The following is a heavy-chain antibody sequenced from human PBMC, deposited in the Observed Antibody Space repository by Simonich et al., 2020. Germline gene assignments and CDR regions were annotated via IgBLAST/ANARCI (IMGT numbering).Heavy chain of an antibody. CDR2: ISAKKGNT. V-gene: IGHV1-18*01. D-gene: IGHD6-13*01. J-gene: IGHJ4*02. CDR3: ARDQGGRAAAATDY. Sequence: QVQLVPSGAEVKTPGASVKVSCKTSGYTFPSYGFTGVRQSPGQGLEWMEGISAKKGNTNDAQKLQGRVTMTTDTSTSTAYMELRSLRSDDTAVYYCARDQGGRAAAATDYWGQGTLVTVSS. CDR1: GYTFPSYG.